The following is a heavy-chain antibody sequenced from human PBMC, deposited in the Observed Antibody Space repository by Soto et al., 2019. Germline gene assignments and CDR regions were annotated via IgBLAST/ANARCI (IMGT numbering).Heavy chain of an antibody. V-gene: IGHV1-69*12. CDR2: IIPIFGTA. D-gene: IGHD4-17*01. Sequence: QVQLVQSGAEVKKPGSSVKVSCKASGGTFSSYAISWVRQAPGQGLEWMGGIIPIFGTANYAQKFQGRVTITADESTSTADMELSSLSSEDTAVYYCARGLRGSGDFYAGWFDPWGQGTLVTVSS. J-gene: IGHJ5*02. CDR3: ARGLRGSGDFYAGWFDP. CDR1: GGTFSSYA.